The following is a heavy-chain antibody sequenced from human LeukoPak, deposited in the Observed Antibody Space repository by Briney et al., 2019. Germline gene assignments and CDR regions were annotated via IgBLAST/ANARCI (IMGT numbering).Heavy chain of an antibody. Sequence: SETLSLTCAVYGGSFSSYYWSWIRQPPGKGLEWIGEINHSGSTNYNPSLKSRVTISVDTSKNQFSLKLSSVTAADTAVYYCARHGIDHYDTSGYSSWFDPWGQGTLVTISS. CDR1: GGSFSSYY. CDR2: INHSGST. D-gene: IGHD3-22*01. J-gene: IGHJ5*02. CDR3: ARHGIDHYDTSGYSSWFDP. V-gene: IGHV4-34*01.